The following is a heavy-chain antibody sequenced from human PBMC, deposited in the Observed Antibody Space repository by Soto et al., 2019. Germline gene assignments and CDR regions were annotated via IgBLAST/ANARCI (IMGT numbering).Heavy chain of an antibody. CDR3: ASRPKTAMVQYYFDY. Sequence: ASVKVSCKASGGTFSSYAISWVRQAPGQGLEWMGGIIPIFGTANYAQKFQGRVTITADESTSTAYMELSSLRSEDTAVYYCASRPKTAMVQYYFDYWGQGTLVTVSS. J-gene: IGHJ4*02. CDR2: IIPIFGTA. V-gene: IGHV1-69*13. CDR1: GGTFSSYA. D-gene: IGHD5-18*01.